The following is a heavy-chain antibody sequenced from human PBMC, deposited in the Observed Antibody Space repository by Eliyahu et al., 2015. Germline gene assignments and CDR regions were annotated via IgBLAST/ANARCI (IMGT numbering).Heavy chain of an antibody. D-gene: IGHD3-10*01. CDR1: GGSFSGYY. V-gene: IGHV4-34*01. CDR3: ARVDYYGSGTQSDY. Sequence: QVQLQQWGAGLLKPSETLSLTCAVYGGSFSGYYWSWIRQPPGKGLEWIGEINHSGSTNYNPSLKSRVTISVDTSKNQFSLKLSSVTAADTAVYYCARVDYYGSGTQSDYWGQGTLVTVSS. J-gene: IGHJ4*02. CDR2: INHSGST.